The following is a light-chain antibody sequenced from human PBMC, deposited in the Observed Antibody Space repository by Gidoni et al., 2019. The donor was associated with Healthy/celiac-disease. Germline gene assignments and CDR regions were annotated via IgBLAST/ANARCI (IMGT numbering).Light chain of an antibody. CDR1: QSVSSSY. CDR3: QQYGSSSWT. Sequence: EIVLTQSHGTLSLSPGERATLSCSASQSVSSSYLAWYQQKPGQAPRLLIYGASSRATGIPDRFSGSGSGTDFTLTISRLEPEDFAVYYCQQYGSSSWTFGQGTKVEIK. V-gene: IGKV3-20*01. CDR2: GAS. J-gene: IGKJ1*01.